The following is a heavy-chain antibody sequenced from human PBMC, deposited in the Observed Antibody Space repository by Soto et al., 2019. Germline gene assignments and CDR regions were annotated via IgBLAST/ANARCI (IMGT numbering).Heavy chain of an antibody. J-gene: IGHJ5*02. CDR1: GYTFTSYA. V-gene: IGHV1-3*01. CDR2: INAGNGNT. D-gene: IGHD3-3*01. Sequence: GASVKVSCKASGYTFTSYAMHWVRQAPGQRLEWMRWINAGNGNTKYSQKFQGRVTITRDTSASTAYMELSSLRSEDTAVYYCARDGRITIFGVVRFFGWFDPWGQGTLVTRLL. CDR3: ARDGRITIFGVVRFFGWFDP.